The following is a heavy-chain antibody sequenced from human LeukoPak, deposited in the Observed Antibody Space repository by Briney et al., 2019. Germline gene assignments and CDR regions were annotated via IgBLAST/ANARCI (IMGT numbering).Heavy chain of an antibody. CDR1: GGSFSGYY. D-gene: IGHD3-10*01. J-gene: IGHJ4*02. CDR3: ATLWFGSFDY. V-gene: IGHV4-34*01. CDR2: INHSGST. Sequence: PSETLSLTCAVYGGSFSGYYWSWIRQPPGKGLEWIGEINHSGSTNYNPSLKSRVTISVDTSKNQFSLKLSSVTAADTAVYYCATLWFGSFDYWGQGTLVTVSS.